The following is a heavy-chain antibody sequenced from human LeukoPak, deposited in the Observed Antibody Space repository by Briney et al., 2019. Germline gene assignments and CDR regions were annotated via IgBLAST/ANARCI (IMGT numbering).Heavy chain of an antibody. Sequence: GGYLRLSCATSGFTFSSYWMHWVRQAPGKGLVWVSRINSDGSSTSYADSVKGRFTISRDNAKNTLYLQMNSLRAEDTAVYYCARDSSDDAFDMWGQGTMVTVSS. CDR2: INSDGSST. CDR3: ARDSSDDAFDM. CDR1: GFTFSSYW. J-gene: IGHJ3*02. V-gene: IGHV3-74*01. D-gene: IGHD3-22*01.